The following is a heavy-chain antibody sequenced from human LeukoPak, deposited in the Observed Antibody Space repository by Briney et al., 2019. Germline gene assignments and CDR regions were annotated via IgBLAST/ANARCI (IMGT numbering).Heavy chain of an antibody. Sequence: GASVKVSCKASGYTFTGYYMHWVRQAPGQGLEWMGWINPNSGGTNYAQKFQGRVTMTRDTSISTAYMELCRLRSDDTAVYYCARSSRGAAIGLGYWGQGTLVTVSS. CDR2: INPNSGGT. CDR3: ARSSRGAAIGLGY. V-gene: IGHV1-2*02. J-gene: IGHJ4*02. CDR1: GYTFTGYY. D-gene: IGHD2-2*02.